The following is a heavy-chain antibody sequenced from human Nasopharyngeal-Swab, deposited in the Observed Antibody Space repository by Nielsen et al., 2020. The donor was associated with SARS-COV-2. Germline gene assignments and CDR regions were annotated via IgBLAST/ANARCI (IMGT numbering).Heavy chain of an antibody. CDR2: IGTAGDT. D-gene: IGHD3-3*01. J-gene: IGHJ6*02. CDR3: ARGDYDFGGGCMDV. V-gene: IGHV3-13*01. Sequence: GESLKISCAASGFTFNKYDMHWVRQATGEGLEWVSAIGTAGDTYYPDSVRGRFTISRENAKSSLYLQMNSLRPGDTAVYYCARGDYDFGGGCMDVWGQETTVTVSS. CDR1: GFTFNKYD.